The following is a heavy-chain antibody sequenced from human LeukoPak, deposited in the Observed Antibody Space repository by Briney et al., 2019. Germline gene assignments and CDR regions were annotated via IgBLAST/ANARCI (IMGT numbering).Heavy chain of an antibody. V-gene: IGHV4-61*01. CDR2: IYSSAST. CDR3: ARARVRSYSYDSSGFYTSDWHFDL. Sequence: SETLSLTCTVSGGSIRSSSYYWSWIRQPPGRGLAWIGYIYSSASTKYNPSLKSRVTISVDTSKNQFSLKLSSVTAADTAVYYCARARVRSYSYDSSGFYTSDWHFDLWGRGTLVTVSS. D-gene: IGHD3-22*01. CDR1: GGSIRSSSYY. J-gene: IGHJ2*01.